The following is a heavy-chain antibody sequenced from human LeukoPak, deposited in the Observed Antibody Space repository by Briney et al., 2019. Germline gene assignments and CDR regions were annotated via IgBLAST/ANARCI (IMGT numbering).Heavy chain of an antibody. V-gene: IGHV3-23*01. CDR1: GFTFSSYA. J-gene: IGHJ3*02. CDR3: AKDFRQDPLDAFDI. CDR2: ISGSGGST. Sequence: GGSLRLSCAASGFTFSSYAMSWVRQAPGKGLEWVSAISGSGGSTYYADSVKGRFTISRDNSKNSLYLQMNSLRAEDMALYYCAKDFRQDPLDAFDIWGQGTMVTVSS.